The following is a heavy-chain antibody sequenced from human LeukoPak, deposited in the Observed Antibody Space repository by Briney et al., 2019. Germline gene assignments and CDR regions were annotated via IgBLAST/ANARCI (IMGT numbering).Heavy chain of an antibody. CDR1: GFTFSSYA. CDR2: ISGSGGST. Sequence: GGSLRLSCAASGFTFSSYAMNWVRQAPGKGLEWVSVISGSGGSTYYADAVKGRFTISRDNSKNTLYLQMNSLRAEDSAVYYCAKLSPYCSSTNCRLLDYWGQGTLVTASS. D-gene: IGHD2-2*01. CDR3: AKLSPYCSSTNCRLLDY. J-gene: IGHJ4*02. V-gene: IGHV3-23*01.